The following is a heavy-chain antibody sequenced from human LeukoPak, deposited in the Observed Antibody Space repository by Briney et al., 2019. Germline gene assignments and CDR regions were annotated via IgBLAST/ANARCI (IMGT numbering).Heavy chain of an antibody. CDR2: ISYDGSNK. Sequence: GGSLRLSCAGSGFTFRSYAMHWVRQAPGKGLEWVAVISYDGSNKDYADSVKGRFTISRDNSKNTLFLQMNSLRAEDTAVYYCAREGVEMATTDGAYFGYWGQGTLVTVSS. CDR1: GFTFRSYA. D-gene: IGHD5-24*01. CDR3: AREGVEMATTDGAYFGY. V-gene: IGHV3-30-3*01. J-gene: IGHJ4*02.